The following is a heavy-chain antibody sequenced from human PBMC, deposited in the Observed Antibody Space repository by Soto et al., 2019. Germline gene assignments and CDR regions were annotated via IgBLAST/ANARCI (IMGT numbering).Heavy chain of an antibody. V-gene: IGHV1-69*13. CDR1: GGTFSSYA. Sequence: SVKVSCKASGGTFSSYAISWVRQAPGQGLEWMGGIIPIFGTANYAQKFQGRVTITADESTSTAYMELSSLRSEDTAVYYCAREMKAAAVDVNLDYWAQGTLVTVSS. D-gene: IGHD6-13*01. J-gene: IGHJ4*02. CDR3: AREMKAAAVDVNLDY. CDR2: IIPIFGTA.